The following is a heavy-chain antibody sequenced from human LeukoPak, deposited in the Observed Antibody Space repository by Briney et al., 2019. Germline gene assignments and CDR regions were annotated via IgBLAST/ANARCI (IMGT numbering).Heavy chain of an antibody. CDR1: DGSISGYY. CDR3: ARYLSSGLDY. D-gene: IGHD3-10*01. J-gene: IGHJ4*02. CDR2: IYYSGSA. Sequence: PSETLSLTCTVSDGSISGYYWRWIRQPPGKGLEWIGYIYYSGSANYNPSLRGRVTMSVDTSKNQFSLKLSSVTAADTAIFYCARYLSSGLDYWGQGTLVAVSS. V-gene: IGHV4-59*01.